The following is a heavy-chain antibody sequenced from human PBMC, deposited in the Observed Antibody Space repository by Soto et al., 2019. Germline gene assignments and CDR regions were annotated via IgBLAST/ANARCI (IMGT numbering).Heavy chain of an antibody. Sequence: QVQLVQSGAEVKKPGASVKVSCKASGYTFTSYGISWVRQAPGQGLEWMGGISAYNGNKNYAQKVQGRVTMTTHTAKSTAYMELRSLRADDTAVYYCARERAGSSGYRYCDRWGRGTLVTVSS. CDR3: ARERAGSSGYRYCDR. CDR1: GYTFTSYG. CDR2: ISAYNGNK. J-gene: IGHJ2*01. D-gene: IGHD3-22*01. V-gene: IGHV1-18*01.